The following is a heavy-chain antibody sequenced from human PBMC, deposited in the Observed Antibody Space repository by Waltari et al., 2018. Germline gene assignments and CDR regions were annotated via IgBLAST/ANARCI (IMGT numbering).Heavy chain of an antibody. D-gene: IGHD2-15*01. Sequence: EVQLVESGGGLVQPGGSLRLSCAASGFIFSTYSMNWVRQAPGKGLECLSYISDSSRTIYYAGSVKGRFTISRDNAKNSLYLHMNSLRAEDTAIYYCARDKTPVDYRGQGTLVTVSS. CDR2: ISDSSRTI. J-gene: IGHJ4*02. V-gene: IGHV3-48*04. CDR1: GFIFSTYS. CDR3: ARDKTPVDY.